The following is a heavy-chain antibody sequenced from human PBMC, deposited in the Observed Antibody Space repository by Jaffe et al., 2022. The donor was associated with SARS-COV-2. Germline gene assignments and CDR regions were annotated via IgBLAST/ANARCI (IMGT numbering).Heavy chain of an antibody. CDR3: NAIAVAGTADDY. CDR2: IRSKANTYAT. D-gene: IGHD6-19*01. V-gene: IGHV3-73*01. J-gene: IGHJ4*02. Sequence: EVQLVESGGGLVQPGGSLKLSCAASGFTFSGSAMHWVRQASGKGLEWVGRIRSKANTYATAYGASVKGRVTISRDDSKNTAYLQMNSLKTEDTAVYYCNAIAVAGTADDYWGQGTLVTVSS. CDR1: GFTFSGSA.